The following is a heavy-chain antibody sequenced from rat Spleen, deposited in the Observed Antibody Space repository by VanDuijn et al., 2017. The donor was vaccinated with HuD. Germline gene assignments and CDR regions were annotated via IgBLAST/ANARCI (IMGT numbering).Heavy chain of an antibody. V-gene: IGHV5-29*01. D-gene: IGHD1-1*01. Sequence: EVQLVESDGGLVQPGRSLKLSCVASGFTFSDYYMAWVRQAPTKGLEWVATISYDGSSTYYRDSVKGRFTISRDNAKSTLYLQMNSLRSEDTATYYCTRDYNTYLDYWGQGVMVTVSS. CDR3: TRDYNTYLDY. CDR1: GFTFSDYY. J-gene: IGHJ2*01. CDR2: ISYDGSST.